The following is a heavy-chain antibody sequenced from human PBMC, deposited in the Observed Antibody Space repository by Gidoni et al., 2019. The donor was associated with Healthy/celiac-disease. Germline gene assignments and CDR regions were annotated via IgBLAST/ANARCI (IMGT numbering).Heavy chain of an antibody. V-gene: IGHV3-9*01. J-gene: IGHJ3*02. CDR2: ISWIIGSI. Sequence: EVQLVESGGGLVQPGRYLRLSCADSGFTFDDYAMHWVRQAPGKGLEWVSVISWIIGSIGYADSVKGRFTISRDNAKNSLYLQMNSLRAEDTALYYCAKDSSLGTNGVWGAFDIWGQGTMVTVSS. CDR3: AKDSSLGTNGVWGAFDI. D-gene: IGHD2-8*01. CDR1: GFTFDDYA.